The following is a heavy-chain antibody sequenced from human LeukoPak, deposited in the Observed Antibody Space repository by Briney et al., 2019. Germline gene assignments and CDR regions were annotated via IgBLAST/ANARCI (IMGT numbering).Heavy chain of an antibody. CDR3: ARDRRANLIAAADFHY. J-gene: IGHJ4*02. CDR2: ISAYNGNT. CDR1: GYTFTSYG. D-gene: IGHD6-13*01. Sequence: EASVKVSCTASGYTFTSYGISWVRQAPGQGLEWMGWISAYNGNTNYAQKLQGRVTMTTDTSTSTAYMELRSLRSDDTAVYYCARDRRANLIAAADFHYWGQGTLVTVTS. V-gene: IGHV1-18*01.